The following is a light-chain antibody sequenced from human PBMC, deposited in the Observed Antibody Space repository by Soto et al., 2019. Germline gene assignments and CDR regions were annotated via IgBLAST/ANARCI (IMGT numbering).Light chain of an antibody. J-gene: IGLJ3*02. CDR2: NNN. CDR3: AAWDDGLNGWV. CDR1: SSNIGSNN. V-gene: IGLV1-44*01. Sequence: QSVLTQPPSASGTPGQRVTISCSGSSSNIGSNNVNWYQQLPGTAPKLLIYNNNQRPSGVPEGFSGSKSATSASLAISGLQSEDEADYYCAAWDDGLNGWVFGGGTKVTVL.